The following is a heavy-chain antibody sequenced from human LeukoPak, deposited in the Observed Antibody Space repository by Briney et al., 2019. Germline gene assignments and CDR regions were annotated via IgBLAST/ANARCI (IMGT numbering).Heavy chain of an antibody. CDR1: GYTFTGYY. J-gene: IGHJ3*02. V-gene: IGHV1-2*04. CDR3: AREGLRGATIKNSLDI. CDR2: INPNSGGI. Sequence: ASVKVSCKASGYTFTGYYMHWVRQAPGQGLEWMGWINPNSGGINYIQKFQGWVTMTRDTSISTAYMELSRLTSDDTAVYYCAREGLRGATIKNSLDIWGQGTMVTVSS. D-gene: IGHD1-26*01.